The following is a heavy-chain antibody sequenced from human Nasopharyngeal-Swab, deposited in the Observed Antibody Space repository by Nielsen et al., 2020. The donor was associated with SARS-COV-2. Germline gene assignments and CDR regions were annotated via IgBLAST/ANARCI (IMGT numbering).Heavy chain of an antibody. J-gene: IGHJ3*02. CDR2: IYHSGST. CDR1: GGSISSSNW. Sequence: SETLSLTCAVSGGSISSSNWWRWVRQPPGKGLEWIGEIYHSGSTNYNPSIKSRVTIPVDKSKNQFSLKLSSVTAADTAVYYCASFYYGSSGSVGAFDIWGQGTMVTVSS. D-gene: IGHD3-22*01. V-gene: IGHV4-4*02. CDR3: ASFYYGSSGSVGAFDI.